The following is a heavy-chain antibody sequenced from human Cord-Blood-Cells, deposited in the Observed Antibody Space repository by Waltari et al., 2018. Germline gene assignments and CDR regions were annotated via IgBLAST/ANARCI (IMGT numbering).Heavy chain of an antibody. D-gene: IGHD3-9*01. CDR2: MNPNSGNT. CDR1: GSTFTSYD. CDR3: ARGALQYFDSEGYYYGMDV. Sequence: QVQLVQSGAEVKKPGASVKVSCKASGSTFTSYDLNSVPRATGQGLEWMGWMNPNSGNTGYAQKFQGRVTITRNTSISTAYMELSSLRSEDTAVYYCARGALQYFDSEGYYYGMDVWGQGTTVTVSS. J-gene: IGHJ6*02. V-gene: IGHV1-8*03.